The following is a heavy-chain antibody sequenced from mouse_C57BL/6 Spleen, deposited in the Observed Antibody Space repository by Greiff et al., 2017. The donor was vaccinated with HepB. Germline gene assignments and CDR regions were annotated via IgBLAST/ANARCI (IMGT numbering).Heavy chain of an antibody. V-gene: IGHV1-50*01. CDR2: IDPSDSYT. Sequence: QVQLQQPGAELVKPGASVKLSCKASGYTFTSYWMQWVKQRPGQGLEWIGEIDPSDSYTNYNQKFKGKATLTVDTSSSTAYMQLSSLTSEDSAVYYCARRPLCDYWGQGTTLTVSS. CDR3: ARRPLCDY. D-gene: IGHD6-2*01. CDR1: GYTFTSYW. J-gene: IGHJ2*01.